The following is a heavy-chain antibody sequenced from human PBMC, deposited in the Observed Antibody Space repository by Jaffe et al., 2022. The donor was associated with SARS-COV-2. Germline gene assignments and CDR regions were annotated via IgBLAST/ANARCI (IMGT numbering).Heavy chain of an antibody. CDR3: VRSISPERSFFDY. CDR1: GFIFSDYT. CDR2: ISYDGTDN. D-gene: IGHD3-10*01. Sequence: QVQLVESGGGVVQPGRSLRLSCAASGFIFSDYTMHWVRQAPGKGLEWVTLISYDGTDNYYADSVKGRFTISRDNSKNKLYLQMHSLKAEDMAVYYCVRSISPERSFFDYWGQGTLVTVSS. J-gene: IGHJ4*02. V-gene: IGHV3-30*04.